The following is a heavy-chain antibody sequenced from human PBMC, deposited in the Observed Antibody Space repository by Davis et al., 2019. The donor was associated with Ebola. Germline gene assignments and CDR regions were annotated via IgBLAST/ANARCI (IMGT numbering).Heavy chain of an antibody. CDR3: ASHRGRYYEVWRLDY. D-gene: IGHD1-26*01. CDR2: IWYDGSNK. Sequence: SLKISCAASGFTFSSYGMHWVRQAPGKGLEWVAVIWYDGSNKYYADSVKGRFTISRDNSKNTLYLQMNSLRAEDTAVYYCASHRGRYYEVWRLDYWGQGTLVTVSS. J-gene: IGHJ4*02. CDR1: GFTFSSYG. V-gene: IGHV3-33*01.